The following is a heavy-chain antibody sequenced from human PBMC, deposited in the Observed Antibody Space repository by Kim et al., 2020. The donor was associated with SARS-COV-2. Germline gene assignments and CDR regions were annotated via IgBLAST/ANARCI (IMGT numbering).Heavy chain of an antibody. J-gene: IGHJ6*02. CDR2: IYYSGST. D-gene: IGHD6-19*01. CDR3: ARHPGPSGLYYYGMDV. CDR1: GGSISSSSYY. V-gene: IGHV4-39*01. Sequence: SETLSLTCTVSGGSISSSSYYWGWIRQPPGKGLEWIGSIYYSGSTYYNPSLKSRVTISVDTSKNQFSLKLSSVTAADTAVYYCARHPGPSGLYYYGMDVWGQGTTVTVSS.